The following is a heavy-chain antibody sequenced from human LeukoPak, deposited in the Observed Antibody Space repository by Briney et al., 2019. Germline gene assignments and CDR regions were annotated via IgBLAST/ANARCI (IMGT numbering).Heavy chain of an antibody. CDR1: GFTFSSYS. D-gene: IGHD3-10*01. Sequence: RPGGSLRLSCAASGFTFSSYSMNRVRQAPGKGLEWVSAISGSGGSTYYADSVKGRFTISRDNSKNTLYLQMNSLRAEDTAVYYCARDSYYYGSGSYYGYYYYYGMDVWGQGTTVTVSS. CDR3: ARDSYYYGSGSYYGYYYYYGMDV. V-gene: IGHV3-23*01. J-gene: IGHJ6*02. CDR2: ISGSGGST.